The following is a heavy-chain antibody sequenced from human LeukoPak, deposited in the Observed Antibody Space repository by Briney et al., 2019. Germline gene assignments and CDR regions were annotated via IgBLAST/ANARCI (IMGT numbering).Heavy chain of an antibody. CDR3: ARGHAPVALKGDHFDY. CDR1: GYTFTGYY. V-gene: IGHV1-2*02. Sequence: ASVKVSCKASGYTFTGYYMHWVRRAPGQGLEWMGWINPNSGGTNYAQKLQGRVTMTTDTSTSTAYMELRSLRSDDTAVYYCARGHAPVALKGDHFDYWGQGTLVTVSS. D-gene: IGHD6-19*01. J-gene: IGHJ4*02. CDR2: INPNSGGT.